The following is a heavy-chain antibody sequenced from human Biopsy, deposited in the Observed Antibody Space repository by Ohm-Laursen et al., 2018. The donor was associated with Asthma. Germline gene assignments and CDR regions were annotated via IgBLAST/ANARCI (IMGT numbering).Heavy chain of an antibody. Sequence: GSLRLSCAASGFTVSRDHMFWVRQAPGKGLEWASVIYSGGTSHTADSVRGRFTISRDFSKNTLHLQMHSLRVEDTAVYYCARGDSSGWSHYYFDYWGQGTLVTGSS. CDR2: IYSGGTS. J-gene: IGHJ4*02. D-gene: IGHD6-19*01. CDR3: ARGDSSGWSHYYFDY. V-gene: IGHV3-53*01. CDR1: GFTVSRDH.